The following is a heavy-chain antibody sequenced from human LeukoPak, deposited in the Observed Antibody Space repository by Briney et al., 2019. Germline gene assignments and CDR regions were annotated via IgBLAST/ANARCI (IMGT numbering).Heavy chain of an antibody. V-gene: IGHV4-34*01. CDR3: ARASLGATLDY. D-gene: IGHD1-26*01. CDR1: GGSFSGYY. Sequence: SETLSLTCAVYGGSFSGYYWSWIRQPPGKGLEWIGEINHSGSTNYNPSLKSRVTISVDTSKNQFSLKLSSVTAADTAVYYRARASLGATLDYWGQGTLVTVSS. J-gene: IGHJ4*02. CDR2: INHSGST.